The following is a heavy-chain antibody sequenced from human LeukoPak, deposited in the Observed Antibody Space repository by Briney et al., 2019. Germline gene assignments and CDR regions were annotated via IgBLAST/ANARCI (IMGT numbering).Heavy chain of an antibody. D-gene: IGHD3-22*01. J-gene: IGHJ4*02. CDR1: GYSISSSNW. V-gene: IGHV4-28*01. CDR3: ARKIDSSGYYQ. CDR2: MYHTGIT. Sequence: SETLCLTCVVSGYSISSSNWWSWIRQPPGRGLEWIGYMYHTGITSYNPSLKSRVTISLDTSRNQFSLKLSSVTAVDTAIYYCARKIDSSGYYQWGQGTLVTVSS.